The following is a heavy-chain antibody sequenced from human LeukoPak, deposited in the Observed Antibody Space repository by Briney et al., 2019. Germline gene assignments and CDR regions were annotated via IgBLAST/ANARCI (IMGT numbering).Heavy chain of an antibody. D-gene: IGHD3-10*01. Sequence: GGSLRLSCAASGFTFSSYAMSWVRQAPGKGLEWVSAISGSGGSTYYADSVKGRFTISRDNSKSTLYLQMNSLRAEDTAVYYCAKGAESFFRTYYYYYGMDVWGQGTTVTVSS. V-gene: IGHV3-23*01. J-gene: IGHJ6*02. CDR3: AKGAESFFRTYYYYYGMDV. CDR1: GFTFSSYA. CDR2: ISGSGGST.